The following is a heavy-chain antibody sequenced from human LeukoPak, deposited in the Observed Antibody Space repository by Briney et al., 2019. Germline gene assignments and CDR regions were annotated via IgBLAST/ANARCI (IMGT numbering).Heavy chain of an antibody. CDR1: GGSISSGGYS. Sequence: SETLSLPCAVSGGSISSGGYSWSWIRQPPGKGLEWIGYIYHSGSTYYNPSLKSRVTISVDRSKNQFSLKLSSVTAADTAVYYCAREEEGHFDPWGQGTLVTVSS. V-gene: IGHV4-30-2*01. J-gene: IGHJ5*02. CDR2: IYHSGST. CDR3: AREEEGHFDP.